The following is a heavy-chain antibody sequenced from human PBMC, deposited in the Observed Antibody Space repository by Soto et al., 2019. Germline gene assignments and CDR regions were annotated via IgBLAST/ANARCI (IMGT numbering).Heavy chain of an antibody. D-gene: IGHD2-8*02. CDR1: GFTFSSYS. CDR2: ISSSSSTT. V-gene: IGHV3-48*01. CDR3: ARFTVVYSPYYGMDV. Sequence: GGSLRLSCAASGFTFSSYSMNWVRQAPGKGLEWVSYISSSSSTTYYADSVKGRFTVSRDNSKNTLYMQMNSLRAEDTAVYSCARFTVVYSPYYGMDVWGQGTKVTVSS. J-gene: IGHJ6*02.